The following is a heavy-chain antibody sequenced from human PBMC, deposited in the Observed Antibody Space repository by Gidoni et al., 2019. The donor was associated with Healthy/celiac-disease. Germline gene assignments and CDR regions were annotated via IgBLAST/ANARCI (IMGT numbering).Heavy chain of an antibody. J-gene: IGHJ4*02. D-gene: IGHD3-22*01. CDR2: ISGSGGST. CDR1: GFTFSSYA. V-gene: IGHV3-23*01. CDR3: AKDIFGSSGPPPGDY. Sequence: CAASGFTFSSYAMSWVRQAPGKGLEWVSAISGSGGSTYYADSVKGRFTISRDNSKNTLYLQMNSLRAEDTAVYYCAKDIFGSSGPPPGDYWGQGTLVTVSS.